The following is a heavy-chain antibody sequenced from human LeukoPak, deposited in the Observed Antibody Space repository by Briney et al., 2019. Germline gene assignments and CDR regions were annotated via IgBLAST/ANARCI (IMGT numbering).Heavy chain of an antibody. J-gene: IGHJ4*02. CDR1: GFTFSSYA. V-gene: IGHV3-30-3*01. CDR2: ISYDGSNK. Sequence: GGSLRLSCAASGFTFSSYAMHWVRQAPGKGLEWVAVISYDGSNKYYADSVKGRFTISRDNSKNTLYLQMNSLRAEDTAVYYCARDRKQLERLPPRSGALVGPEFWGQGTLVTVSS. CDR3: ARDRKQLERLPPRSGALVGPEF. D-gene: IGHD1-1*01.